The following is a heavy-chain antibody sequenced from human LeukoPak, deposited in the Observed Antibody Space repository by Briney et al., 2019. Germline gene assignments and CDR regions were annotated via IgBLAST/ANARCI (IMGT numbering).Heavy chain of an antibody. D-gene: IGHD3-10*01. CDR1: GGSISSGSYY. CDR3: ARDAENMVRGTYYYYYYMDV. J-gene: IGHJ6*03. CDR2: IYTSGST. V-gene: IGHV4-61*02. Sequence: KPSETLSLTCTVSGGSISSGSYYWSWIRQPAGKGLEWIGRIYTSGSTNYNPSLKSRVTISVDTSKNQFSLKLSSVTAADTAVYYCARDAENMVRGTYYYYYYMDVWGKGTTVTVSS.